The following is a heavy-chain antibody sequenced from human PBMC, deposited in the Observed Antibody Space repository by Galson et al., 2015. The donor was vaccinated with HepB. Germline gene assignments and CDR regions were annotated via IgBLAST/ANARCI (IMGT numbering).Heavy chain of an antibody. CDR2: ISSTGTTI. CDR1: GFIFSTYT. Sequence: SLRLSCAASGFIFSTYTFHWVRRAPGKDLEWISYISSTGTTIYYADSVKGRFTISRDNAENSLSLQMSSLRDEDTAVYYCVRVAIDTTILRGYRYFDLWGRGTLVTVSS. J-gene: IGHJ2*01. D-gene: IGHD5-18*01. V-gene: IGHV3-48*02. CDR3: VRVAIDTTILRGYRYFDL.